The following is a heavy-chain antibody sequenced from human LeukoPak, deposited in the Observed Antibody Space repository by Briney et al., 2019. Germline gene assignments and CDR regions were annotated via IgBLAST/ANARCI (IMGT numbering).Heavy chain of an antibody. CDR2: INHSGST. V-gene: IGHV4-34*01. D-gene: IGHD6-13*01. J-gene: IGHJ4*02. CDR3: ARGRYLTTGGGAAAGFLDY. Sequence: PSETLSLTCGVDGGSFSGYYRNWIRQPPGKGLEWIGEINHSGSTNYNPSLKRRVTISVDTSQNQFSVRLSSVTAADTAVYYCARGRYLTTGGGAAAGFLDYWGQGTLVTVSS. CDR1: GGSFSGYY.